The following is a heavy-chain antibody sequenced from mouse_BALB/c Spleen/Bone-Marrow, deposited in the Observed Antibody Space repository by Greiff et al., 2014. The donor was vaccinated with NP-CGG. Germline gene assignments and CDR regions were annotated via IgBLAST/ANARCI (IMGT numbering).Heavy chain of an antibody. Sequence: VHLVESGAELVKPGASVKLSCKASGYTFTSYWMHWVKRRPGQGLEWIGEINPSNGRADYNEKFRSKATLTVDRSSSTAYMQLGSLTSEDSAVYYCARAGGYDGFAYWGQGTLVTVSA. J-gene: IGHJ3*01. CDR2: INPSNGRA. D-gene: IGHD2-2*01. CDR3: ARAGGYDGFAY. CDR1: GYTFTSYW. V-gene: IGHV1S81*02.